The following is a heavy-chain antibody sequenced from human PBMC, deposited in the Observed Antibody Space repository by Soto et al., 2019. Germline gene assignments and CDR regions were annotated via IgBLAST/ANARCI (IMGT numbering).Heavy chain of an antibody. V-gene: IGHV1-3*01. Sequence: GASVKVSCKASGYTFTSYAMHWVRQAPGQRLEWMGWINAGNGNTKYSQKFQGRVTITRDTSASTAYMELSSLRSEDTAVYYCASLWAVAGDDNWFDPWGQGTLVTVSS. D-gene: IGHD6-19*01. CDR1: GYTFTSYA. J-gene: IGHJ5*02. CDR2: INAGNGNT. CDR3: ASLWAVAGDDNWFDP.